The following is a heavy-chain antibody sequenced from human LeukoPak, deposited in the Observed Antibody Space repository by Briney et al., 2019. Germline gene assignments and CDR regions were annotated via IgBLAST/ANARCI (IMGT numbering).Heavy chain of an antibody. CDR1: GGSISSSSYY. CDR3: ARNYCSGGSCYSGMPIDY. J-gene: IGHJ4*02. Sequence: SETLSLTCTASGGSISSSSYYWGWIRQHPGKGLEWIGYIYYSGSTYYNPSLKSRVTISVDTSKSQFSLKLSSVTAADTAVYYCARNYCSGGSCYSGMPIDYWGQGTLVTVSS. D-gene: IGHD2-15*01. V-gene: IGHV4-31*03. CDR2: IYYSGST.